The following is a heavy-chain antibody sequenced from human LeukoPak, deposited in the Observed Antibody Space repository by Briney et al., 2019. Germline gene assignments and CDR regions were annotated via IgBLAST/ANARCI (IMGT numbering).Heavy chain of an antibody. CDR3: AREMGVVPTAIPTVDS. D-gene: IGHD2-2*02. J-gene: IGHJ4*02. V-gene: IGHV1-2*02. Sequence: ASVKDSCTASGYTFTGHFMHWVRQAPGQGLEWMGWIEPKSGGTHYGHKFQGRVTMTRDTSMSTAYMELSRLKADDTAVYYCAREMGVVPTAIPTVDSWGQGTLVTVPS. CDR2: IEPKSGGT. CDR1: GYTFTGHF.